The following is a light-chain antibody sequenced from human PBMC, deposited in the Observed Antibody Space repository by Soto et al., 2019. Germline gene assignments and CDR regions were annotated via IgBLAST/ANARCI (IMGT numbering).Light chain of an antibody. CDR2: EVS. Sequence: QSALTQPPSASGSLGQSVTISCTGTSSDVGGYNYVSWYQQHPGKAPKLMIYEVSKRPLGVPDRFSGSKSGNTASLTVSGLQAEDEADYYCSSYAGSNNLVFGTGTKLTVL. J-gene: IGLJ1*01. CDR3: SSYAGSNNLV. V-gene: IGLV2-8*01. CDR1: SSDVGGYNY.